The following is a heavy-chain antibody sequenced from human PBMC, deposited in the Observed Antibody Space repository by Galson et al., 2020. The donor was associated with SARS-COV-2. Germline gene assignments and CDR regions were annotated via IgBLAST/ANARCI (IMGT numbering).Heavy chain of an antibody. CDR1: GFTFSSYG. D-gene: IGHD5-18*01. J-gene: IGHJ6*02. CDR3: ARFLYTAMVLRPYYYGMDV. CDR2: IWYDGSNK. Sequence: QLGESLKISCAASGFTFSSYGMHWVRQAPGKGLEWVAVIWYDGSNKYYADSVKGRLTISRDNSKNTLYLQMNSLKAEDTAVYYCARFLYTAMVLRPYYYGMDVWGQGTTVTVSS. V-gene: IGHV3-33*01.